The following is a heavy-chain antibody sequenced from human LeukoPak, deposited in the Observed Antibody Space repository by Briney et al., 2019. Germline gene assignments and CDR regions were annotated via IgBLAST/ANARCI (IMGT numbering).Heavy chain of an antibody. D-gene: IGHD1-7*01. V-gene: IGHV3-7*01. CDR1: GFTFSSYW. J-gene: IGHJ2*01. CDR2: IKYDGSAK. Sequence: GGSLRLSCAASGFTFSSYWMTWVRQSPGKGLEWVANIKYDGSAKYYGDSVKGRFTISRDNAKNSLYLQMNSLRAEDTAVYYCAREGEEYNWNSQGGYFDLWGRGTLVTVSS. CDR3: AREGEEYNWNSQGGYFDL.